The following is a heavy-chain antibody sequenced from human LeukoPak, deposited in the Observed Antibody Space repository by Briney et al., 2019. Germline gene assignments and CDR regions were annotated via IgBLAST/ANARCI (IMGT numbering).Heavy chain of an antibody. D-gene: IGHD3-16*01. CDR1: GFTFSSYW. CDR2: INTDGSST. CDR3: ARAAVYDYGDY. Sequence: GGSLRLSCAASGFTFSSYWMHWVRQAPGKGPVWVSRINTDGSSTSYADSVKGRFTISRDNAKNTLYLQMNSLRAEDTAVYYCARAAVYDYGDYWGQGTLVTVSS. V-gene: IGHV3-74*01. J-gene: IGHJ4*02.